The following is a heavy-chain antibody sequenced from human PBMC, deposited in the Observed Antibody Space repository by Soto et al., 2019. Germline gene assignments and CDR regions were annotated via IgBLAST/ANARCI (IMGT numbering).Heavy chain of an antibody. CDR2: IIPSLGIT. D-gene: IGHD3-16*02. J-gene: IGHJ3*02. CDR1: GGTFSSYT. Sequence: ASVKVSCKASGGTFSSYTISWVRQAPGQGLEWMGRIIPSLGITNYAQKFQGRVTMTRDTSTSTAYMELSSLRSEDTAVYYCARALSLSAFDIWGQGTMVTVSS. V-gene: IGHV1-69*02. CDR3: ARALSLSAFDI.